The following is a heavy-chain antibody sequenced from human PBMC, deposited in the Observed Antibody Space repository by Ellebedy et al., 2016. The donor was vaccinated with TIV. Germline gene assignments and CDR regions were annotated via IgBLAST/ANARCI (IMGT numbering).Heavy chain of an antibody. CDR3: ARRGGWPSGAFDI. J-gene: IGHJ3*02. V-gene: IGHV4-59*01. Sequence: MPSETLSLTCTVSGGSMSSYYWSWIRQPPGKGLEWIGYIFSSGNTSYNLSLKSRVNISVDTSKNQFSLKLSSVTAADTAVYDCARRGGWPSGAFDIWGQGTMVTVSS. CDR1: GGSMSSYY. CDR2: IFSSGNT. D-gene: IGHD6-19*01.